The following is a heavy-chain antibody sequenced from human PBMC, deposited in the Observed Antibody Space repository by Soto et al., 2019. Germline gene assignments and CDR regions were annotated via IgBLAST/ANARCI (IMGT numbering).Heavy chain of an antibody. D-gene: IGHD6-6*01. CDR2: ISSNGGST. Sequence: GGSLRLSCSASGFTFSSYAMHWVRQAPGKGLEYVSAISSNGGSTYYADSVKGRFTISRDNSKNTLYLQMSSLRAEDTAVYDCVKEWHPARLRMGYFDYWGQGTLVTSPQ. CDR3: VKEWHPARLRMGYFDY. V-gene: IGHV3-64D*06. CDR1: GFTFSSYA. J-gene: IGHJ4*02.